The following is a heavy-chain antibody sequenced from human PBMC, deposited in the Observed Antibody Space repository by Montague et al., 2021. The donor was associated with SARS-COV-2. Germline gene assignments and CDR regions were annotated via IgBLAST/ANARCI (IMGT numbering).Heavy chain of an antibody. Sequence: TLSLTCSVSGGSISNGSYPWCWIRQPPGKGLEWIGYIFPGGRTYYNAYLQSRVTISIDNSENQLSLRLTSITAADTAVYFCARGGADFGDYGWLDPWGPGDLVTVS. CDR1: GGSISNGSYP. D-gene: IGHD4-17*01. CDR3: ARGGADFGDYGWLDP. V-gene: IGHV4-30-2*01. CDR2: IFPGGRT. J-gene: IGHJ5*02.